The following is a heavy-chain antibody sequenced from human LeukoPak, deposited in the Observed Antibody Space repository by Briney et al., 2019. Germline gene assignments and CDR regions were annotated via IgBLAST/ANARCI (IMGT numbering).Heavy chain of an antibody. CDR2: IYYSGST. CDR3: ARGDHDHDAFDI. CDR1: GGSISSSY. V-gene: IGHV4-59*13. J-gene: IGHJ3*02. Sequence: SETLSLTCTVSGGSISSSYGSWIGRPPGRGWGGIGYIYYSGSTNYNPSLKSRVTISVDTSKNQFSLKLSSVTAADTAVYYCARGDHDHDAFDIWGQGTMVTVSS.